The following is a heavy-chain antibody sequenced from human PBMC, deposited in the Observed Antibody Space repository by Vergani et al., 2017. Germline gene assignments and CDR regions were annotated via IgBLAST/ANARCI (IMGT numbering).Heavy chain of an antibody. D-gene: IGHD3-22*01. V-gene: IGHV3-23*01. J-gene: IGHJ4*02. Sequence: EVQLLESGGGLVQPGGSLRLSCAASGFTFSSYAMSWVRQAPGKGLEWVSAISGSGGSTYYADSVKGRFTISRDNSKNTLYLQMNSLRAEDTAVYYCANTSQYYYDSSGYYHTGRYFDYWGQGTLVTVSS. CDR3: ANTSQYYYDSSGYYHTGRYFDY. CDR2: ISGSGGST. CDR1: GFTFSSYA.